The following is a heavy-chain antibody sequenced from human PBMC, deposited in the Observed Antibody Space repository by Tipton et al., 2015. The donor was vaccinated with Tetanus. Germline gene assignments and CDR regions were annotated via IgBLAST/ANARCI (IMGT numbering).Heavy chain of an antibody. CDR1: TFSAFA. D-gene: IGHD6-19*01. CDR3: AHGSGWLFDY. J-gene: IGHJ4*02. CDR2: IYWNDDN. Sequence: TFSAFAMNWVRQAPGKGLEWLALIYWNDDNKYSPSLRSRVTVTKDISKNQVVLTLANVDPVDTATYYCAHGSGWLFDYWGQGILVTVSS. V-gene: IGHV2-5*01.